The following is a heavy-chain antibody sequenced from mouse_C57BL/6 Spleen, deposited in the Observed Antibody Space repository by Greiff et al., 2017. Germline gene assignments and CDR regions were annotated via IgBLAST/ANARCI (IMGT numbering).Heavy chain of an antibody. CDR1: GFTFSSYT. D-gene: IGHD1-1*01. CDR2: ISGGGGNT. V-gene: IGHV5-9*01. J-gene: IGHJ1*03. Sequence: EVKLVESGGGLVKPGGSLKLSCAASGFTFSSYTMSWVRQTPEKRLEWVATISGGGGNTYYPDSVKGRFTISRDNAKNTLYLQMSSLRSEDTALYYCARQDYYGSFYWYFEGWGTGATVTVSS. CDR3: ARQDYYGSFYWYFEG.